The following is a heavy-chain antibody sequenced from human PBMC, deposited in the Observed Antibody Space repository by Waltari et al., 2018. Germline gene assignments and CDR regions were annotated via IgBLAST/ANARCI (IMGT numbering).Heavy chain of an antibody. Sequence: QVQLQESGPGLVKPSETLSLICSVSGDSISNHYWIWIRQPPGKGLEWLGQIYKTGGTKYNHSLKSRVTMSLDTSKNQFSLKLSSVTAADTAVYYCARGMDYGDRRNFFDYWGQGTLVSVSS. CDR3: ARGMDYGDRRNFFDY. J-gene: IGHJ4*02. CDR2: IYKTGGT. CDR1: GDSISNHY. D-gene: IGHD4-17*01. V-gene: IGHV4-59*11.